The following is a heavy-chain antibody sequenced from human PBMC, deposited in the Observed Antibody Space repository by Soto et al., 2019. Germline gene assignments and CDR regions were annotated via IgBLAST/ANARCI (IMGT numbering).Heavy chain of an antibody. D-gene: IGHD2-2*01. V-gene: IGHV4-34*01. Sequence: QVQLHQWGAGLLRPSETLSLTCAVYGGSFNGYYWNWIRQPPGKGLEWIGEINHSGSTNYIPSLKSRVPISVDTSRKQFSLKVTSVTAADTAVYYCARPGAAAPDYYQYAMDVWGPGTTVTVSS. J-gene: IGHJ6*02. CDR2: INHSGST. CDR1: GGSFNGYY. CDR3: ARPGAAAPDYYQYAMDV.